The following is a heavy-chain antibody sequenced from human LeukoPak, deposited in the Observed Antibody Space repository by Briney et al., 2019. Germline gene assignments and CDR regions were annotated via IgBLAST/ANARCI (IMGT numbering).Heavy chain of an antibody. CDR1: GYSFTTYW. J-gene: IGHJ5*02. CDR3: ARGRFPNWFDP. CDR2: IYPGDSDT. D-gene: IGHD3-3*01. V-gene: IGHV5-51*01. Sequence: GESLRISCKGSGYSFTTYWIGWVRQMPGKGLEWVGIIYPGDSDTRYSPSFQGQVTISADKSISTAYLQWSSLKASDTAMYYCARGRFPNWFDPWGRGTLVTVSS.